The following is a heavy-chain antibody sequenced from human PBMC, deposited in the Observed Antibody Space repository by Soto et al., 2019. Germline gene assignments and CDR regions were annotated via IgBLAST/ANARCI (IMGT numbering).Heavy chain of an antibody. Sequence: EVQLVESGGGLIQPGGSLRLSCAASGFTVSSNYMSWVRQAPGKGLEWVSVIYSGGSTYYADSVKGRFTISRDNSKNTLHLQMNSLRAEDTAVYYCARGVGRGWSRSPFHFDYWGQGTLVTVSS. J-gene: IGHJ4*02. CDR2: IYSGGST. D-gene: IGHD6-6*01. CDR3: ARGVGRGWSRSPFHFDY. CDR1: GFTVSSNY. V-gene: IGHV3-53*01.